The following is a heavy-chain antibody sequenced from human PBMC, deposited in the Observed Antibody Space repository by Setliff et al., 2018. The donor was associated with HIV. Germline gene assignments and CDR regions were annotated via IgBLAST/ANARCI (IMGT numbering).Heavy chain of an antibody. J-gene: IGHJ6*03. CDR3: ARVPVSSYYHYMDV. D-gene: IGHD6-13*01. V-gene: IGHV1-18*01. Sequence: ASVKVSCKASGYSFVNYHIIWVRQAPGQGLEWVGSISASSVNTNFTQGRVTMTTDTSTRTAYMELRSLRSDDTVVYYCARVPVSSYYHYMDVWGKGTTVTVSS. CDR2: ISASSVNT. CDR1: GYSFVNYH.